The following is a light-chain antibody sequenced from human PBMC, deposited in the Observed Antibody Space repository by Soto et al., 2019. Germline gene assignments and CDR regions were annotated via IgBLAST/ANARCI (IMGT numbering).Light chain of an antibody. CDR3: QQYNSYPWT. Sequence: SQSFSTWVAWYQQKPGKAPKLLIYDASSLESGVPSRFSGSRSGTEFTLTISSLQPDDFASYYCQQYNSYPWTFGQGTKVDIK. V-gene: IGKV1-5*01. J-gene: IGKJ1*01. CDR2: DAS. CDR1: QSFSTW.